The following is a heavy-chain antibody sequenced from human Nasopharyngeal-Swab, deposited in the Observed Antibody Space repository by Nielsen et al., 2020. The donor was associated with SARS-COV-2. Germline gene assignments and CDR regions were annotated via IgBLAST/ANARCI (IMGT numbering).Heavy chain of an antibody. J-gene: IGHJ4*02. Sequence: GGSLRLSCAASGFTFSTYSMIWVRQAPAKGLEWVSWISSSVSYIYYADSGKGRFTISRDNAKNALYLQMSSLRAEDTAVYYCARLPSAWGRRDFDYWGQGTLVTVSS. CDR3: ARLPSAWGRRDFDY. CDR2: ISSSVSYI. V-gene: IGHV3-21*06. CDR1: GFTFSTYS. D-gene: IGHD6-19*01.